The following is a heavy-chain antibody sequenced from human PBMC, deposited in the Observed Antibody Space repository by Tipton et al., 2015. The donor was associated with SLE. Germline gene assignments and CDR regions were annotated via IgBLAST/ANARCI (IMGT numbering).Heavy chain of an antibody. CDR1: GYTFTSYG. CDR2: ISAYNGNT. J-gene: IGHJ3*02. CDR3: ARAQNRRYSYGLSAFDI. Sequence: QVQLVQSGAEVKKPGASVKVSCKASGYTFTSYGISWVRQAPGQGLEWMGWISAYNGNTNYAQKLQGRVTMTTDTSTSTAYMELRSLRSDDTAVYYCARAQNRRYSYGLSAFDIWGQGTMVTVSS. V-gene: IGHV1-18*01. D-gene: IGHD5-18*01.